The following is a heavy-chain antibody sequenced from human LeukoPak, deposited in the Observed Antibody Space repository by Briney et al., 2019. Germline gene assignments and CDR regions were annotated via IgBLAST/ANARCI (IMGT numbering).Heavy chain of an antibody. CDR2: INSGGGTT. D-gene: IGHD3-10*01. CDR3: AKGTDGAGSYRPFDY. CDR1: GFTLSSST. Sequence: PGGSLRHSCAASGFTLSSSTMSWLRQAPGKGLEWVSAINSGGGTTSAESVKGRFTISRDDSKNTLYLQMNSLRAEDTAVYYCAKGTDGAGSYRPFDYWGQGTLVTVSS. J-gene: IGHJ4*02. V-gene: IGHV3-23*01.